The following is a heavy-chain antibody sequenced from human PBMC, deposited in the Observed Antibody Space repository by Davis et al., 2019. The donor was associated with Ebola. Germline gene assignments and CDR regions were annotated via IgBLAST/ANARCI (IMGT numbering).Heavy chain of an antibody. Sequence: AASVKVSCKASGGTFSSYAISWVRQAPGQGLEWMGGIIPIFGTANYAQKFQGRVTTTRNTSISTAYMELSSLRSEDTAVYYCARAIRYCTNGVCYADGMDVWGKGTTVTVSS. D-gene: IGHD2-8*01. CDR1: GGTFSSYA. CDR3: ARAIRYCTNGVCYADGMDV. J-gene: IGHJ6*04. V-gene: IGHV1-69*05. CDR2: IIPIFGTA.